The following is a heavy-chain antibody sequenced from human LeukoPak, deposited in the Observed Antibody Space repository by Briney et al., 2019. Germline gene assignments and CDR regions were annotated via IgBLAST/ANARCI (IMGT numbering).Heavy chain of an antibody. CDR1: GGSISSYY. D-gene: IGHD4-17*01. CDR3: ARDGGEHPDYGDYPNWFDP. Sequence: PSETLSLTCTVSGGSISSYYWSWIRQPPGKGLEWIGYIYYSGSTNYNPSLKSRVTISVDTSKNQFSLKLSSVTAADTAVYYCARDGGEHPDYGDYPNWFDPWGQGTLVTVSS. J-gene: IGHJ5*02. CDR2: IYYSGST. V-gene: IGHV4-59*01.